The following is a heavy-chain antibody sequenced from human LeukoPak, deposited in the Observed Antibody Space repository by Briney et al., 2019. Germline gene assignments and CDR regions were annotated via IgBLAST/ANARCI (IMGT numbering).Heavy chain of an antibody. J-gene: IGHJ6*02. V-gene: IGHV1-46*01. CDR1: GYTFTSYY. CDR2: INPSGGST. CDR3: AREGPEKPPLGYGMDV. Sequence: GASVKVSCKASGYTFTSYYMHWVRQAPGQGLEWMGIINPSGGSTSYAQKFQGRVTMTRDTSTSTVYMELSSLRSEDTAVYYCAREGPEKPPLGYGMDVWGQGTTVTVSS. D-gene: IGHD5-24*01.